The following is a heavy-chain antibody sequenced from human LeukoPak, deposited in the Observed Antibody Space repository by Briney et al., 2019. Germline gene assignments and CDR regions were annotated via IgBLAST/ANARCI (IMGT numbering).Heavy chain of an antibody. CDR1: GFTFSSHV. D-gene: IGHD2-15*01. CDR3: AKPGVAHSQGRYYGLDA. J-gene: IGHJ6*02. CDR2: IRYDGSNE. Sequence: PGGSLRLSCAASGFTFSSHVMHWVRQAPGKGLEWVAFIRYDGSNEYYAESVKGRFTISRDNSMNTLYLQMNSLRPEDTAVYYCAKPGVAHSQGRYYGLDAWGQGTTVTVSS. V-gene: IGHV3-30*02.